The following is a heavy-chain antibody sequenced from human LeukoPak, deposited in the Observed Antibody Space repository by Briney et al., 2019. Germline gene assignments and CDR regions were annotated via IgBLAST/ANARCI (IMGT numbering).Heavy chain of an antibody. J-gene: IGHJ4*02. CDR3: AKGTLAPRAGIDYYYDSSGYYPFDH. CDR2: ISGNGGST. Sequence: GGSLRLSCAASGFTFSTYAMSWVRQAPGKGLEWVSAISGNGGSTYYADPVKGRFTISRDNSKNTLYLQLNSLRAEDTAEYYCAKGTLAPRAGIDYYYDSSGYYPFDHWGQGTLVTVSS. CDR1: GFTFSTYA. V-gene: IGHV3-23*01. D-gene: IGHD3-22*01.